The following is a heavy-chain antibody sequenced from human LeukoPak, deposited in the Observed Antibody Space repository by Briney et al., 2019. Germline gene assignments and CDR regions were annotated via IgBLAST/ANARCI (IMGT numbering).Heavy chain of an antibody. D-gene: IGHD3-10*01. J-gene: IGHJ4*02. CDR2: ISSTGSTI. CDR3: ARGFSGYYGSGSYYYYFDY. V-gene: IGHV3-48*03. Sequence: GGTLRLSCAASGFTFSSYEMNWVRRAPAKGLEWVSYISSTGSTIYYADSLKVRFTISRDNAKNSLYLRMNILRAEDTAVYYCARGFSGYYGSGSYYYYFDYWGQGTLVTVSS. CDR1: GFTFSSYE.